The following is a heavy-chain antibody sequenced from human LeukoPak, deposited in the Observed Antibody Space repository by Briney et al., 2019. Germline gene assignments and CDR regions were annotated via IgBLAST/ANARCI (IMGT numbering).Heavy chain of an antibody. CDR2: ITSSSSYT. V-gene: IGHV3-21*01. CDR1: GFTFSSYS. D-gene: IGHD1-1*01. J-gene: IGHJ6*03. CDR3: ARDPYNGAYSEGYYYYYMDV. Sequence: PGGSLRLSCAASGFTFSSYSMNWVHQAPGKGLEWISSITSSSSYTFYADSVKGRFTISRDNAKNSLYLQMNSLRVEDTAIYYCARDPYNGAYSEGYYYYYMDVWGKGTTVTVSS.